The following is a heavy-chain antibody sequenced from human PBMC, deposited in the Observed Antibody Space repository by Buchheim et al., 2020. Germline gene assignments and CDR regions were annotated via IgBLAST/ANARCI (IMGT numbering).Heavy chain of an antibody. D-gene: IGHD3-22*01. J-gene: IGHJ4*02. CDR2: ISSSSTI. CDR3: ARVVRYYYDSSGYAGRDY. V-gene: IGHV3-48*01. Sequence: EVQLVESGGGLVQPGGSLRLSCAASGFTFSSYSMNWVRQAPGKGLEWVSYISSSSTIYYADSVKGRFTISRDNAKNPLYLQMNSLRAEDTAVYYCARVVRYYYDSSGYAGRDYWGQGTL. CDR1: GFTFSSYS.